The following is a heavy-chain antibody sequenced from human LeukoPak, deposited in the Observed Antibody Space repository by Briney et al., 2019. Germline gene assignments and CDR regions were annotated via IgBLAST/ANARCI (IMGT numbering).Heavy chain of an antibody. CDR3: ATDRGPYNWKD. Sequence: SETLSLTCTVSGGSISSYYWSWIRQPPGKGLEWIGYIYYSGSTNYNPSLKSRVTISVDTSKNQFSLKLSSVTAADTAVYYCATDRGPYNWKDWGQGTLVTVSS. D-gene: IGHD1-1*01. V-gene: IGHV4-59*01. CDR2: IYYSGST. CDR1: GGSISSYY. J-gene: IGHJ4*02.